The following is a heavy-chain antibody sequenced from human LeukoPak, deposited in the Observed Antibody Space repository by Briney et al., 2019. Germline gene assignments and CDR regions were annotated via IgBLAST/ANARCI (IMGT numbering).Heavy chain of an antibody. J-gene: IGHJ4*02. Sequence: ASVKVSCKASGYTFTSYAMHWVRQAPGQRLEWMGWINAGNGNTKYSQEFQGRVTITRDTSASAVYMELSSLRSDDMAVYYCARVVRYSSGPLTDLLPYYFDYWGQGTLVTVSS. D-gene: IGHD6-19*01. CDR2: INAGNGNT. CDR1: GYTFTSYA. V-gene: IGHV1-3*03. CDR3: ARVVRYSSGPLTDLLPYYFDY.